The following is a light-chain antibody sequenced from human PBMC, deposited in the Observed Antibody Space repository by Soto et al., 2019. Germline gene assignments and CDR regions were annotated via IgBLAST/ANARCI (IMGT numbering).Light chain of an antibody. V-gene: IGLV2-11*01. Sequence: QSALTQPRSVSGSPGQSVTISCTGTSSDVGGYNYVSWYQQHPGKAPKLMIYDVTTRPSGVPDRFSGSKSGNTASLTISGLQAEDEADYYCCSYAGRYTFYVFGTGTKLTVL. CDR3: CSYAGRYTFYV. J-gene: IGLJ1*01. CDR2: DVT. CDR1: SSDVGGYNY.